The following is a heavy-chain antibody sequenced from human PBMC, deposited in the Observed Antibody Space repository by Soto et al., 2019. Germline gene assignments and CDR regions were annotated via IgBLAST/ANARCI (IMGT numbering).Heavy chain of an antibody. CDR1: GGSIRSYY. CDR3: ARAVETGGDWFDP. J-gene: IGHJ5*02. D-gene: IGHD1-1*01. CDR2: IYYSGTT. V-gene: IGHV4-59*01. Sequence: LSLTCTVSGGSIRSYYWSWIRQPPGKRLEWIGHIYYSGTTNYNPSLKSRITMSVDTSKNQFSLKLSSVTAADTAVYYCARAVETGGDWFDPWGQGTLVTVSS.